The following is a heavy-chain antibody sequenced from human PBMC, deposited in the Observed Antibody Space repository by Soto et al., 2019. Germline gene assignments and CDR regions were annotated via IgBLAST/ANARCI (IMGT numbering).Heavy chain of an antibody. J-gene: IGHJ6*02. Sequence: ESGGGVVQPGRSLRLSCAASGFTFNTYGMHWVRQAPGKGLEWVALISYDGSNKYYADSVKGRFSISRDNSKNTLYLQMNSLRAGDTAVYYCAKDRLRGGFLTTATTNGMDVWGQGTTVTVSS. CDR3: AKDRLRGGFLTTATTNGMDV. D-gene: IGHD1-26*01. CDR1: GFTFNTYG. V-gene: IGHV3-30*18. CDR2: ISYDGSNK.